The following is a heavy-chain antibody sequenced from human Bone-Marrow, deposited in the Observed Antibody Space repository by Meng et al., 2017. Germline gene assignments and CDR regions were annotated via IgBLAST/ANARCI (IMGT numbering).Heavy chain of an antibody. CDR1: GGSFSGYY. CDR2: INHSGST. V-gene: IGHV4-34*01. J-gene: IGHJ3*02. D-gene: IGHD2/OR15-2a*01. Sequence: GSLRLSCAVYGGSFSGYYWSWIRQPPGKGLEWIGEINHSGSTNYNPSLKSRVTISVDTSKNQFSLKLSSVTAADTAVYYCASGADQSKYRKGIAFDIWGQGTTVTVSS. CDR3: ASGADQSKYRKGIAFDI.